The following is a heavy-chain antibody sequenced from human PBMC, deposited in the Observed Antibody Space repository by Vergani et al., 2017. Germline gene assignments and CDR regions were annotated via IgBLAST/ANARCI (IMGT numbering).Heavy chain of an antibody. CDR3: AKKGGSLYYYGVDV. V-gene: IGHV3-23*01. CDR1: GFTFSSYA. Sequence: EVQLLESGGGLVQPGGSLRLSCAASGFTFSSYAMSWVRQVPGKGLEWVSGISGSGGNTYYANSVKGRFTISRDNSKDTLFLQMNGLRPEDTGTYFCAKKGGSLYYYGVDVWGQGTTITVSS. CDR2: ISGSGGNT. J-gene: IGHJ6*02. D-gene: IGHD1-26*01.